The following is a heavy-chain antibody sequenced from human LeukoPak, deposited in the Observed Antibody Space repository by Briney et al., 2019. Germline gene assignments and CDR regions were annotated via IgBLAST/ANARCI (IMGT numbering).Heavy chain of an antibody. Sequence: GGSLRLSCAASGFIFSDYYMSWIRQAPRKGLEWVSYISSSGSSIYYADSVKGRFTISRDNAKDSLYLQMNSLRAEDTAVYYCARDPGSGYEEHFDYWGQGTLVTVSS. CDR2: ISSSGSSI. CDR3: ARDPGSGYEEHFDY. D-gene: IGHD5-12*01. J-gene: IGHJ4*02. V-gene: IGHV3-11*01. CDR1: GFIFSDYY.